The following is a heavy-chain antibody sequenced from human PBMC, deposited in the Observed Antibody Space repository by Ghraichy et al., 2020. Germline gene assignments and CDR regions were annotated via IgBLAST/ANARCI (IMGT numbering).Heavy chain of an antibody. Sequence: GESLNISCAASGFTFSVYSMSWVRQAPGKGLEWLSYISSGGSTIYYTDSVKGRFTISRDNAKNSLYLQMNGLRDEDTAVYYCARTWRVRGNTDFDYWGQGTLVAVSS. CDR1: GFTFSVYS. CDR2: ISSGGSTI. V-gene: IGHV3-48*02. D-gene: IGHD3-10*01. J-gene: IGHJ4*02. CDR3: ARTWRVRGNTDFDY.